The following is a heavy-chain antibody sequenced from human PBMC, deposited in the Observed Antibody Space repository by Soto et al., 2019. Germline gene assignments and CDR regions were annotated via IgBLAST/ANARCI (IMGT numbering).Heavy chain of an antibody. CDR3: GRLGIVVMVEAHDELQL. D-gene: IGHD2-15*01. CDR1: GGTTRSSTSY. V-gene: IGHV4-39*01. CDR2: VSPRGRT. Sequence: PYETLSLTCTVSGGTTRSSTSYWGWIRQTPGKGLEQIGSVSPRGRTYSNQSLLRRVAMSVDTSKRQFCLKLTSVTAEDTAVYYCGRLGIVVMVEAHDELQLWGPGTMVKVSS. J-gene: IGHJ3*01.